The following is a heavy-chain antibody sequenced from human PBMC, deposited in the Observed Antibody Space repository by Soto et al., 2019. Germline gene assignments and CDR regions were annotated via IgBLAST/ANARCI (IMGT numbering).Heavy chain of an antibody. CDR1: GGTFSSYT. D-gene: IGHD6-6*01. CDR3: ARASIDGDNPDGMDV. Sequence: QVQLVQSGAEVKKPGSSVKVSCKASGGTFSSYTISWVRQAPGQGLEWMGRIIPILGIANYAQKFQGRVTITADKSTSTAYMERSSLRSEDTAVYYCARASIDGDNPDGMDVWGQATTVTVSS. CDR2: IIPILGIA. V-gene: IGHV1-69*02. J-gene: IGHJ6*02.